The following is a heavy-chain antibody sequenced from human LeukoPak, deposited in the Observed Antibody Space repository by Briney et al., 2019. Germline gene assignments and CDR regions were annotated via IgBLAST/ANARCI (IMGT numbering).Heavy chain of an antibody. J-gene: IGHJ4*02. D-gene: IGHD6-19*01. CDR2: IIPIFGTA. Sequence: SVKVSCKASGGTFSSYAISWVRQAPRQGLEWMGRIIPIFGTANYAQKFQGRVTITTDESTSTAYMELSSLRSEDTAVYYCARDPPDSYSSGWYYFDYWGQGTLVTVSS. CDR3: ARDPPDSYSSGWYYFDY. CDR1: GGTFSSYA. V-gene: IGHV1-69*05.